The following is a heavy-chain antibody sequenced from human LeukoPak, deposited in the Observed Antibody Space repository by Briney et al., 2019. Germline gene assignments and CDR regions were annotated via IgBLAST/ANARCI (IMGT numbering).Heavy chain of an antibody. D-gene: IGHD3-10*01. CDR2: INPNSGGT. Sequence: GASVKVSCKASGYTFTGYYMHWVRQAPGQGLEWMGWINPNSGGTNYAQKFQGRVTMTRDTSRSTAYMELSRLRADDTAVYYCAKVTRDAADFHPWRQGPLVTVSS. CDR1: GYTFTGYY. CDR3: AKVTRDAADFHP. V-gene: IGHV1-2*02. J-gene: IGHJ5*02.